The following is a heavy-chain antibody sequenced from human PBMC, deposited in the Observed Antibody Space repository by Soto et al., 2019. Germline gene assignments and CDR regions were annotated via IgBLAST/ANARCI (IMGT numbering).Heavy chain of an antibody. CDR1: GFTFSSYW. Sequence: EVQLVESGGGLVQPGGSLRLSCAASGFTFSSYWMHWVRQVPGKGLVWVSRIDSDVSSTSYAESVKCRFTISRDNAKNTLYLQMNSLRAEDTAVYYCRGSGSYYNPSDAFDIWGQGTMVTVSS. CDR2: IDSDVSST. CDR3: RGSGSYYNPSDAFDI. D-gene: IGHD3-10*01. J-gene: IGHJ3*02. V-gene: IGHV3-74*01.